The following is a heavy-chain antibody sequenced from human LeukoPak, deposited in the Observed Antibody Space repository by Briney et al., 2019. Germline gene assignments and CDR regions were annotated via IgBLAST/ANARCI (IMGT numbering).Heavy chain of an antibody. Sequence: SETLSLTCTVSGGSINSDNYYWSWIRQPPGKGLEWIGYIYYSGSTYYNPSLKSRVIISVDTSKNQFSLRLRSVTAADTAVYYCARGRYTGNYNDYWGQGTLVTVSS. V-gene: IGHV4-30-4*08. CDR1: GGSINSDNYY. D-gene: IGHD1-26*01. J-gene: IGHJ4*02. CDR3: ARGRYTGNYNDY. CDR2: IYYSGST.